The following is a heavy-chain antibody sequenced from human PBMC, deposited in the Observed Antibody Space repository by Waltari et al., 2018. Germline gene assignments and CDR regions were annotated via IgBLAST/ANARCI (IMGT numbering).Heavy chain of an antibody. CDR3: ATQTMLDY. CDR1: GFKFSEYH. Sequence: VQLVESGGGLVKPGGSLRLACRAYGFKFSEYHMSWVRQAPGKGLEWISYITDSGDTMKYADSVKGRFTMSRDNASKSVFLQMNSLRAEDTAVYYCATQTMLDYWGLGTLVIVSS. V-gene: IGHV3-11*01. D-gene: IGHD2-2*01. J-gene: IGHJ4*02. CDR2: ITDSGDTM.